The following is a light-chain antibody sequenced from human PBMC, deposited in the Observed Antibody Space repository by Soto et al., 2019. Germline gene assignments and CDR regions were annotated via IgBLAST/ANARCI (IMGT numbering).Light chain of an antibody. V-gene: IGKV3-11*01. J-gene: IGKJ5*01. CDR3: QQSYSTPKP. CDR2: DAS. CDR1: QSVSSY. Sequence: IVLTQNKDTLSLSPGERATLACRASQSVSSYLAWYQQKPGQAPRLLIYDASNRATGIPARFSGSGSGTDFTLTISSLQPEDFATYYCQQSYSTPKPSGQGARPEIK.